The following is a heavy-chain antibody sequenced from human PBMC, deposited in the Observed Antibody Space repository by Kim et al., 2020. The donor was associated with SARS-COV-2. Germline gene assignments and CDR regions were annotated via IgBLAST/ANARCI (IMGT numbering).Heavy chain of an antibody. Sequence: GGSLRLSCAVSGFSFTSYAMHWVRQAPGKGLEWVAVISSDGSNKYYADSVKGRFTISRDNSKNTLYLQMNSLRAEDTAVYYCARDLRTDHLLVGATTGYWGQGTLVTVSS. CDR2: ISSDGSNK. D-gene: IGHD1-26*01. V-gene: IGHV3-30*04. CDR3: ARDLRTDHLLVGATTGY. J-gene: IGHJ4*02. CDR1: GFSFTSYA.